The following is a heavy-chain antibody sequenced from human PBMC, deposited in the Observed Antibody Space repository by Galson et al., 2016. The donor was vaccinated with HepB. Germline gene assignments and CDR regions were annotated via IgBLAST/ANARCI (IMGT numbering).Heavy chain of an antibody. CDR3: AMDLRDVAAARFDF. J-gene: IGHJ4*02. CDR1: GYTLTELS. D-gene: IGHD6-13*01. CDR2: FDPEDGET. Sequence: SVKVSCKVSGYTLTELSMHWVRQSPGKGLEWMGGFDPEDGETIYAQKFQGRVTMTEDTSTDTAYMELTRLRSDDTAFYYCAMDLRDVAAARFDFWGQGTLVAVSS. V-gene: IGHV1-24*01.